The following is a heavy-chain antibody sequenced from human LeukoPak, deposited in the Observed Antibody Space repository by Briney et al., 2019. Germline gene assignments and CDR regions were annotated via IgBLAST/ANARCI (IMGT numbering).Heavy chain of an antibody. V-gene: IGHV3-30*04. CDR3: ARDGKGVWEWLSYYYYYMDV. J-gene: IGHJ6*03. CDR2: ISYDGSNK. CDR1: GFTFSSYA. D-gene: IGHD3-3*01. Sequence: GGSLRLSCAASGFTFSSYAMHWVRQAPGKGLEWVAVISYDGSNKYYADSVKGRFTISRDNSKNTLYLQMNSLRAEDTAVYYCARDGKGVWEWLSYYYYYMDVWGKGTTVTVSS.